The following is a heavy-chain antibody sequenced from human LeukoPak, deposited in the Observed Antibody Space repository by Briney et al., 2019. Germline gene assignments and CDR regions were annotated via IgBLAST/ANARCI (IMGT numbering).Heavy chain of an antibody. J-gene: IGHJ3*02. V-gene: IGHV3-66*01. CDR2: IYSGGST. CDR1: GFTFSDYA. CDR3: ARDGRDSSGWYRRGRAMNAFDI. D-gene: IGHD6-19*01. Sequence: PGRSLRLSCAASGFTFSDYAMHWVRHAPGKGLEWVSVIYSGGSTYYADSVKGRFTISRDNSKNTLYLQMNSLRAEDTAVYYCARDGRDSSGWYRRGRAMNAFDIWGQGTMVTVSS.